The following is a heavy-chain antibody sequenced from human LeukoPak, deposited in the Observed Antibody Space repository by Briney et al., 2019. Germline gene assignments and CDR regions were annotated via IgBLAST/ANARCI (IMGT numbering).Heavy chain of an antibody. CDR2: ISAYNGNT. CDR1: GYTFTSYG. Sequence: ASVKVSCKASGYTFTSYGISWVRQAPGQGLEWMGWISAYNGNTNYAQKLQGRVTMTTDTSTSTAYMELRSLRSDDTAVYYCARVFGVVVAATRNYYYYGMDAWGQGTTVTVSS. V-gene: IGHV1-18*01. D-gene: IGHD2-15*01. CDR3: ARVFGVVVAATRNYYYYGMDA. J-gene: IGHJ6*02.